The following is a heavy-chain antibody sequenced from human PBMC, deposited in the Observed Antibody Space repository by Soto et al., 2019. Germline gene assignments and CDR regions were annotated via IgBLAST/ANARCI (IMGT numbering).Heavy chain of an antibody. D-gene: IGHD6-13*01. CDR1: GGTFSSYA. J-gene: IGHJ6*02. V-gene: IGHV1-69*01. CDR2: IIPIFGTA. CDR3: ARDRAAAGRMDV. Sequence: QVQLVQSGAEVKKPGSSVKVSCKASGGTFSSYAISWVRQAPGQGLEWMGGIIPIFGTANYAQKFQGRVTITADESTSTAYRELSSLRAEDTAVYYCARDRAAAGRMDVWGQGTTVTVSS.